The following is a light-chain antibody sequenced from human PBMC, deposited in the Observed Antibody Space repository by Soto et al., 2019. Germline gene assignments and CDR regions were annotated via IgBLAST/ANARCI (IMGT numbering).Light chain of an antibody. J-gene: IGLJ1*01. CDR2: EVS. CDR3: NSYTTSSTYV. CDR1: SSDVGAYNY. Sequence: QSALTQPAYVSGSPGQSITISCTGTSSDVGAYNYFSWYQQHPGKAPKLIIFEVSNRTSGVSNRFSGSKSGNTASLTISGLQAEDEADYYCNSYTTSSTYVFGTGTKVTVL. V-gene: IGLV2-14*01.